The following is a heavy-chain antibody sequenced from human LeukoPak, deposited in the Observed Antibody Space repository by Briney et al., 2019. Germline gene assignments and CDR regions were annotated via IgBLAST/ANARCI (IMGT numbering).Heavy chain of an antibody. D-gene: IGHD2-2*01. CDR3: ARGLRGTPFDIVVVPAAGFDY. CDR2: INHSGST. J-gene: IGHJ4*02. CDR1: GGSFSGYY. Sequence: SETLSLTCAVYGGSFSGYYWSWIRQPPGKGLEWIGEINHSGSTNYNPSLKSRVTRSVDTSKNQFSLKLSSVTAADTAVYYCARGLRGTPFDIVVVPAAGFDYWGQGTLVTVSS. V-gene: IGHV4-34*01.